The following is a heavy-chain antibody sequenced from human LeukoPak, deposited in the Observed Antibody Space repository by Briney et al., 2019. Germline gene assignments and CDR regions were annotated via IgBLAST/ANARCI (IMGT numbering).Heavy chain of an antibody. J-gene: IGHJ4*02. V-gene: IGHV3-15*01. CDR2: IKSKTDGGTT. Sequence: GGSLRLSCAASGFTVSSNYMSWVRQAPGKGLEWVGRIKSKTDGGTTDYAAPVKGRFTISRDDSKNTLYLQMNSLKTEDTAVYYCTTEGAAMVDYWGQGTLVTVSS. CDR3: TTEGAAMVDY. CDR1: GFTVSSNY. D-gene: IGHD5-18*01.